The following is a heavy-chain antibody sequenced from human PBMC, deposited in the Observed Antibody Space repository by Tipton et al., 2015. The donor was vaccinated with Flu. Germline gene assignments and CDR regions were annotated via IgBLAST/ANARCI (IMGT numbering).Heavy chain of an antibody. Sequence: TLPLTCAVSGYSISSGYYWGWVRQPPGKGLEWIGTIYHSGSTYYNPSLKSRLTMSVDTSKNQFSLKLSSVTAADTAVYYCARHTGDSVRGVIDYWGQGTLVTVSS. J-gene: IGHJ4*02. D-gene: IGHD3-10*02. CDR2: IYHSGST. CDR1: GYSISSGYY. CDR3: ARHTGDSVRGVIDY. V-gene: IGHV4-38-2*01.